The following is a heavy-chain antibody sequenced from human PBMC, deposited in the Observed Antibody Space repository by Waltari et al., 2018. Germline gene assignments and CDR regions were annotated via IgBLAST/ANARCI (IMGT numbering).Heavy chain of an antibody. CDR2: LRPIFLTA. D-gene: IGHD2-21*01. Sequence: QVQLVQSGAEVRKPGSSVKVSCKTSGGTFSRFSISWVRLAPGQGLEWMGGLRPIFLTANYAQKVEGRLTIDADEATSTVYMELSGLTSDDTAVYYCADCGGDCPHWGQGTLVTVSS. CDR3: ADCGGDCPH. J-gene: IGHJ4*02. V-gene: IGHV1-69*01. CDR1: GGTFSRFS.